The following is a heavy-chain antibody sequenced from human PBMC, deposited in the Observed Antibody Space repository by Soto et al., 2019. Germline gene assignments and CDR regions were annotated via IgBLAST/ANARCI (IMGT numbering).Heavy chain of an antibody. CDR2: IYYSGST. J-gene: IGHJ3*02. V-gene: IGHV4-31*03. Sequence: SETLSLTCTVSCGSISSCGYYWSWIRQHPGKGLEWIGYIYYSGSTYYNPSLKSRVTISVDTSKNQFSLKLSSVTAADTAVYYCARERRNRFQIHAFDIWGQGTMVTVSS. CDR3: ARERRNRFQIHAFDI. D-gene: IGHD3-16*01. CDR1: CGSISSCGYY.